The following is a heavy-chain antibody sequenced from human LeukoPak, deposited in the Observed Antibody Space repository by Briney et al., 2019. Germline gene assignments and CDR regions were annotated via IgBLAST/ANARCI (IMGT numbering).Heavy chain of an antibody. Sequence: PSETLSLTCAVYGGSFSGYYWSWIRQPPGKGLEWIGEINHSGSTNYNPSLKSRVTISVDTSKNQFSLKLSSVTAADTAVYYCARFPKNSDYYDSSGYYYGFVYWGQGTLVTVSS. D-gene: IGHD3-22*01. CDR3: ARFPKNSDYYDSSGYYYGFVY. J-gene: IGHJ4*02. V-gene: IGHV4-34*01. CDR2: INHSGST. CDR1: GGSFSGYY.